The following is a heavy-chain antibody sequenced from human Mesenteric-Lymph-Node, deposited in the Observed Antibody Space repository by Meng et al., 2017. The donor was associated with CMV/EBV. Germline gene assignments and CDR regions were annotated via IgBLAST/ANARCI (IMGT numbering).Heavy chain of an antibody. Sequence: ASVKVSCKASGYTFTGYYMHWVRQAPGQGLEWMGWINPNSGGTNYAQKFQGRVTMTRDTSISTAYMELSRLRSDDTAVYYCTRDKVAGGYCSTTTCPQIFTYWGQGTLVTVSS. CDR1: GYTFTGYY. D-gene: IGHD2-2*01. CDR2: INPNSGGT. CDR3: TRDKVAGGYCSTTTCPQIFTY. J-gene: IGHJ4*02. V-gene: IGHV1-2*02.